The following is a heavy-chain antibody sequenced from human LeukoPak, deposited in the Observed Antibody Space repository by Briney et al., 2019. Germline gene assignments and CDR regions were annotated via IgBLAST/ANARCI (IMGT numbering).Heavy chain of an antibody. CDR1: GGSISSSSYY. V-gene: IGHV4-39*07. D-gene: IGHD1-26*01. Sequence: PSETLSLTCTVSGGSISSSSYYWGWIRQPPGKGLEWIGSIYYSGSTYYNPSLKSRVTISVDTSKNQFSLKLSSVTAADTAVYYCARVRSYLFDYWGQGTLVTVSS. J-gene: IGHJ4*02. CDR2: IYYSGST. CDR3: ARVRSYLFDY.